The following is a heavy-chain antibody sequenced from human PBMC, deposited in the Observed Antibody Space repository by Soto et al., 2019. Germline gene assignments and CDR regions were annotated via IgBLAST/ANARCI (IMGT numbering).Heavy chain of an antibody. Sequence: QLLESGPGLLKPSETLSLTCTVSGGSIASGSYYWDWIRQAPGKGLEWIGRGFHNGSTYYNPNLKSRVTIFVDTSKNEFSLTLRSVSAADTAVYHCVRVGVGPIWNNYERLGAMDLWGQGTTVIVSS. CDR2: GFHNGST. V-gene: IGHV4-39*02. J-gene: IGHJ6*02. CDR1: GGSIASGSYY. D-gene: IGHD3-16*01. CDR3: VRVGVGPIWNNYERLGAMDL.